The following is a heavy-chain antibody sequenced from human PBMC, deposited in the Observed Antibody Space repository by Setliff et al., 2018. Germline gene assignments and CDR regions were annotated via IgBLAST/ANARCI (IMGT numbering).Heavy chain of an antibody. CDR1: GYSISSGYI. CDR3: ARDPGHGGDPDY. J-gene: IGHJ4*02. V-gene: IGHV4-38-2*02. D-gene: IGHD2-21*02. CDR2: IGHTGSI. Sequence: PSETLSLTCTVSGYSISSGYIWGWIRQPPGKGLEWVGNIGHTGSINYNPSLKSRLTISRDTSKNQVSLKLNSVTATDTAVYYCARDPGHGGDPDYWGQGILVTVSS.